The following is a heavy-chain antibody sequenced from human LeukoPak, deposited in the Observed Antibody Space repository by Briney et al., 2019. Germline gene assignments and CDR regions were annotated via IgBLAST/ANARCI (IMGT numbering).Heavy chain of an antibody. CDR1: GFTFSSYW. V-gene: IGHV3-7*01. CDR3: ARGLYSGFDSDY. Sequence: PGGSLRLSCAASGFTFSSYWMSWVRQAPGKGLEWVANIKQDGSEKYYVDSVKGRFTISRDNAKNSLFLQMNSLRVDDTAVYYCARGLYSGFDSDYWGQGALVTASS. D-gene: IGHD5-12*01. J-gene: IGHJ4*02. CDR2: IKQDGSEK.